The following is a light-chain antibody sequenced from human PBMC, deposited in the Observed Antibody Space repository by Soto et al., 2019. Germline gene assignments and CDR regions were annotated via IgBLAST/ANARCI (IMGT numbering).Light chain of an antibody. Sequence: DIQMTQSPSTLSAFVGDRVTITCRASQSISGWLAWYQQKPGKAPKLLIYQASTLHSGVSSRFSGTGSGTEFTLTISSLQPDDFATYYCQQYNTNWTFGQGTK. CDR2: QAS. V-gene: IGKV1-5*03. CDR1: QSISGW. J-gene: IGKJ1*01. CDR3: QQYNTNWT.